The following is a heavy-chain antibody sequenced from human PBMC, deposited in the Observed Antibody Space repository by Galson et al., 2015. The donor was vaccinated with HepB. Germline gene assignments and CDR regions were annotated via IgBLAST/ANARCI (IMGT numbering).Heavy chain of an antibody. CDR1: GFTFSSYS. J-gene: IGHJ2*01. D-gene: IGHD2-15*01. CDR2: ISSSSSYI. Sequence: SLSLSCAASGFTFSSYSMNWVRQAPGKGLEWVSSISSSSSYIYYADSVKGRFTISRDNAKNSLYLQMNSLRAEDTAVYYCARASLKLGVVAATPAGGFWYFDLWARAPLLPVSS. CDR3: ARASLKLGVVAATPAGGFWYFDL. V-gene: IGHV3-21*01.